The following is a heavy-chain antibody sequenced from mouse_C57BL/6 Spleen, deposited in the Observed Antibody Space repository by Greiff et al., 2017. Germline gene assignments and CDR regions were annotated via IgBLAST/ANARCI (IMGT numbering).Heavy chain of an antibody. Sequence: EVKLMESGAELVRPGSSVKMSCKTSGYTFTSYGINWVKQRPGQGLEWIGYIYIGNGYTEYNEKFKGKATLTSDTSSSTAYMQLSSLTSEDSAIYFCASRIGYDVKSAMDYWGQGTSVTVSS. CDR1: GYTFTSYG. CDR2: IYIGNGYT. CDR3: ASRIGYDVKSAMDY. V-gene: IGHV1-58*01. D-gene: IGHD2-2*01. J-gene: IGHJ4*01.